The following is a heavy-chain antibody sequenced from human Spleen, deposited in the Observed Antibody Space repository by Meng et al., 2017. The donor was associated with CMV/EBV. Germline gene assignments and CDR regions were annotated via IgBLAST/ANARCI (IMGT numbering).Heavy chain of an antibody. CDR1: GLTLSSYN. Sequence: SGLTLSSYNMNWVRQASGKGLEWVGRIRSKANSYATAYAASVKGRFTISRDDSKNTAYLQMNSLKTEDTAVYYCTRLIVGTDAFDIWGQGTMVTVSS. J-gene: IGHJ3*02. CDR3: TRLIVGTDAFDI. CDR2: IRSKANSYAT. V-gene: IGHV3-73*01. D-gene: IGHD1-26*01.